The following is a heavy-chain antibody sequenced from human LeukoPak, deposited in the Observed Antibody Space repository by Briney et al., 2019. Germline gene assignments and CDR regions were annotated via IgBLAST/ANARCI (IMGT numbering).Heavy chain of an antibody. Sequence: SVKVSCKASGGTFSSYAISWVRQAPGQGLEWMGRIIPIFGTANYAQKFQGRVTITADKFTSTAYMELSSLRAEDTAVYYCARGYCTNGVCYYFDYWGQGTLVSVSS. CDR2: IIPIFGTA. CDR3: ARGYCTNGVCYYFDY. J-gene: IGHJ4*02. V-gene: IGHV1-69*06. D-gene: IGHD2-8*01. CDR1: GGTFSSYA.